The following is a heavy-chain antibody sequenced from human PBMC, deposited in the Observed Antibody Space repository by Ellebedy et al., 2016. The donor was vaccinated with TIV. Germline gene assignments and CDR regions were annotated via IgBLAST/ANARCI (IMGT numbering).Heavy chain of an antibody. CDR2: ISAYNGHT. CDR1: TYAFSNYG. Sequence: ASVKVSCKASTYAFSNYGITWVRQAPGQGLEWMGWISAYNGHTNYAQKFQGRVTMTTDTSTSTAYMELRSLRSDDTAMYFCARDRGALLVGAIFDYWGQGTLVTVSS. V-gene: IGHV1-18*01. J-gene: IGHJ4*02. D-gene: IGHD1-26*01. CDR3: ARDRGALLVGAIFDY.